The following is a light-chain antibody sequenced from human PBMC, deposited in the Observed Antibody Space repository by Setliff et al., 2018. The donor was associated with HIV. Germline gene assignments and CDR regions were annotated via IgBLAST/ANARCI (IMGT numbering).Light chain of an antibody. CDR3: QVWDSSSDHYV. CDR1: KIGSKS. J-gene: IGLJ1*01. V-gene: IGLV3-21*03. CDR2: DDS. Sequence: SYELTQPPSVSVAPGKTARITCGGNKIGSKSVHWYQQKPGQAPVLVVYDDSDRPSGIPERFSGSNSGNTATLPISRVEAGDEADYYCQVWDSSSDHYVFGTGTKVTVL.